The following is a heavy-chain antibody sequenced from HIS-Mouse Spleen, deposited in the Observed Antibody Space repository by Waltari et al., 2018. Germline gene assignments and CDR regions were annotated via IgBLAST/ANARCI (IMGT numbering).Heavy chain of an antibody. CDR3: AREGVANVTNWNYLGYFDY. D-gene: IGHD1-7*01. CDR2: INHRGQT. CDR1: GASFLGYY. V-gene: IGHV4-34*01. J-gene: IGHJ4*02. Sequence: QVQLQQWGAGLLKPSETLSLTCAVYGASFLGYYWSWLRHPPGKGLELIGEINHRGQTKHYPSLKSRFPISVETSKNQICLQLSSVTAAETAVYYSAREGVANVTNWNYLGYFDYWGQGTLVTVSS.